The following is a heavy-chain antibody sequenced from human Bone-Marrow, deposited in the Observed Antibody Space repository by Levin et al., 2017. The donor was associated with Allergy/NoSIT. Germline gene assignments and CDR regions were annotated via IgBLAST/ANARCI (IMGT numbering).Heavy chain of an antibody. J-gene: IGHJ4*02. V-gene: IGHV4-31*03. CDR3: ARQRYPDYIDY. D-gene: IGHD5-24*01. Sequence: SQTLSLTCTVSGAAIRSGGYYWTFARQHPEKGLEWLGYIYHTGSTFYNPSLRSRLTISVDTSKNQFSLNLRSMTAADTAVYYCARQRYPDYIDYWGQGTLVTVSS. CDR2: IYHTGST. CDR1: GAAIRSGGYY.